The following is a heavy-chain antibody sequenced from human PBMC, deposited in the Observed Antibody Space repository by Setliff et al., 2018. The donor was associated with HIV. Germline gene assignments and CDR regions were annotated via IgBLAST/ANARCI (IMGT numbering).Heavy chain of an antibody. J-gene: IGHJ4*02. CDR2: ILYGGTT. Sequence: PSETLSLTCTVSGGSIVSSSYYWGWIRQPPGEGLEWIGNILYGGTTFYNPSLRSRVTISVDTSKNQFSLKLSSVTAADTAVYYWARPQLGWGGGSHFDHWGQGTLVTVSS. D-gene: IGHD1-1*01. CDR1: GGSIVSSSYY. CDR3: ARPQLGWGGGSHFDH. V-gene: IGHV4-39*01.